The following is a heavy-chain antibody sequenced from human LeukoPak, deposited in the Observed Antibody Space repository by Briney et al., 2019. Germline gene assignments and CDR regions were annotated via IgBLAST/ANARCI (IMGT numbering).Heavy chain of an antibody. J-gene: IGHJ6*03. D-gene: IGHD2-8*02. CDR2: IRSSGST. CDR3: PRSTGIYTTYYRDV. Sequence: SETLSLTCTVSGDSMGSHYWNWLRQPAGKGLEWIGRIRSSGSTYSNPSLESAVTMSVDTSNNHFSLRLTSVTAPDTAVYYCPRSTGIYTTYYRDVWGKGTTDTVSS. CDR1: GDSMGSHY. V-gene: IGHV4-4*07.